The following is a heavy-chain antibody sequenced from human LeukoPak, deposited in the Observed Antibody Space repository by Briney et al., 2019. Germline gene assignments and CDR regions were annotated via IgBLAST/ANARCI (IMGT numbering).Heavy chain of an antibody. J-gene: IGHJ4*02. CDR3: ATNSDYEGLFAY. CDR2: IKSKADGGTT. D-gene: IGHD5-12*01. CDR1: GFTFRSYA. V-gene: IGHV3-15*01. Sequence: GGSLRLSCAASGFTFRSYAMSWVRQAPGKGLEWVGRIKSKADGGTTDYAAPVKGRFAISRDDSENTLYVQMNSLKTEDTAVYYCATNSDYEGLFAYWGQGSLVTVSS.